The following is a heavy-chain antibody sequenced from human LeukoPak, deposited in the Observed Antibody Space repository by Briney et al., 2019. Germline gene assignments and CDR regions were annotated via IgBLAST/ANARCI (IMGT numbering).Heavy chain of an antibody. CDR3: ARGSGWYSDY. V-gene: IGHV4-59*01. Sequence: PSETLSLTCTVSGASIISYYWSWIRQPPWKGLEWIGYIYYSGSTNYNPSLKSRVTISVDTSKNQFSLKLSSVTAADTAVYYCARGSGWYSDYWGQGTLVTVSS. CDR2: IYYSGST. D-gene: IGHD6-19*01. CDR1: GASIISYY. J-gene: IGHJ4*02.